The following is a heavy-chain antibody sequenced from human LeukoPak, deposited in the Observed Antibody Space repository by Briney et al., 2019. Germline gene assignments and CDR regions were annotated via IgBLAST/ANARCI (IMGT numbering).Heavy chain of an antibody. Sequence: GGFLRLSCAASGFTFDDYAMHWVRQAPGGGLEWVSSISSSGSYIYYTDSVKGRFTISRDNAKNSLYLQMNNLRAEDTAVYYCARDRRYFDTGGLGGPEYWGQGTLVTVSS. CDR1: GFTFDDYA. J-gene: IGHJ4*02. D-gene: IGHD2-8*02. CDR2: ISSSGSYI. V-gene: IGHV3-21*01. CDR3: ARDRRYFDTGGLGGPEY.